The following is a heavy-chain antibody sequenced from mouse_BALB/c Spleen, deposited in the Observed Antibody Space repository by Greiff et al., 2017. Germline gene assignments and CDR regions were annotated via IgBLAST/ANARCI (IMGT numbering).Heavy chain of an antibody. J-gene: IGHJ2*01. D-gene: IGHD2-3*01. V-gene: IGHV5-6-5*01. CDR3: ARGWRDGYYFDY. CDR2: ISSGGST. CDR1: GFTFSSYA. Sequence: DVQLQESGGGLVKPGGSLKLSCAASGFTFSSYAMSWVRQTPEKRLEWVASISSGGSTYYPDSVKGRFTISRDNARNILYLQMSSLRSEDTAMYYCARGWRDGYYFDYWGQGTTLTVSS.